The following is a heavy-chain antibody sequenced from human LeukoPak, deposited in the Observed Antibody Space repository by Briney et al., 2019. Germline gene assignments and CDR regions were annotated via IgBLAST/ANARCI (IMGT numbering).Heavy chain of an antibody. Sequence: GGSLRLSCAASGFTFSSYSMNWVRQAPGKGLEWVSSISSSSSYIYYADSVKGRFTISRDNAKNSLYLQMNSLRAEDTAVYYCARDLYYGSGSYYIGYWDQGTLVTVSS. D-gene: IGHD3-10*01. J-gene: IGHJ4*02. V-gene: IGHV3-21*01. CDR2: ISSSSSYI. CDR1: GFTFSSYS. CDR3: ARDLYYGSGSYYIGY.